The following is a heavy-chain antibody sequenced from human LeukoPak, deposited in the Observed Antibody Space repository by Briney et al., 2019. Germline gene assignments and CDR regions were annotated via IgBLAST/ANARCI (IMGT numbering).Heavy chain of an antibody. Sequence: GRSLRLSCAASGFTFSSYGMHWVRQAPGKGLEWVAVIWYDGSNKYYADSVKGRFTISRDNSKNTLYLQMNSLRAEDTAVYYCARIWGSYYGFYYYGMDVWGQGTTVTVSS. CDR2: IWYDGSNK. V-gene: IGHV3-33*01. D-gene: IGHD1-26*01. J-gene: IGHJ6*02. CDR3: ARIWGSYYGFYYYGMDV. CDR1: GFTFSSYG.